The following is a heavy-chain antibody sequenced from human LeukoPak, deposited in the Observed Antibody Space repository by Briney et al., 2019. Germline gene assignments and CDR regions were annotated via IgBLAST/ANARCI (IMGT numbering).Heavy chain of an antibody. D-gene: IGHD6-13*01. J-gene: IGHJ6*03. CDR2: IYYTGST. Sequence: SETLSLTCTVSGGSISGYYWTWIRQPPGRRLEWIGYIYYTGSTNYNPSLKSRITISVDTSKNQFSLELSSVTAADTAVYYCARASSAAGFRGYMDVWGKGTTVTVSS. CDR3: ARASSAAGFRGYMDV. V-gene: IGHV4-59*01. CDR1: GGSISGYY.